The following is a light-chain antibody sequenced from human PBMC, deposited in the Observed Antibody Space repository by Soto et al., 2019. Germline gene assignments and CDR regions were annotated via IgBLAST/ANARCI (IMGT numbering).Light chain of an antibody. CDR3: QQYYSYPIT. Sequence: AIRMTQSPSSLSSSTGDRVTISCRASQGISSYLAWYQKKPGKAPKLLIYAASTLQSGVPSRFSGSGSGTDGTITISCLKSEDGATYYCQQYYSYPITFGQGTRLEIK. CDR1: QGISSY. J-gene: IGKJ5*01. CDR2: AAS. V-gene: IGKV1-8*01.